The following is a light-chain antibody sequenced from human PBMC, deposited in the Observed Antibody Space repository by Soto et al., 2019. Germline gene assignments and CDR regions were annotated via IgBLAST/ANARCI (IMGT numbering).Light chain of an antibody. Sequence: DIVMTQSPLSLPVTPGERASISCRSSQSLLHSNGYNYLDWYLQKPGQSPQLLIYLGSYRASGVHDRFSGSGSGTDFTLKIRRVEAEDVGVYYCMQALQTRTFGQGTKVDIK. CDR1: QSLLHSNGYNY. J-gene: IGKJ1*01. CDR3: MQALQTRT. V-gene: IGKV2-28*01. CDR2: LGS.